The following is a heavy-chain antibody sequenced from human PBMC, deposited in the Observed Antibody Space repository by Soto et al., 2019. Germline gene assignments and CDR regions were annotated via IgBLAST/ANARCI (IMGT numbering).Heavy chain of an antibody. Sequence: ASVKVSCKASGYTFTSYDINWVRQATGQGLEWMGWMNPNRGNTGYAQKFQERVTITRDMSTSTAYMELSSPRSEDTAVDYCAADLGRYCGGDCHEIGALDIWGQGTMVTVSS. CDR3: AADLGRYCGGDCHEIGALDI. CDR1: GYTFTSYD. CDR2: MNPNRGNT. D-gene: IGHD2-21*02. J-gene: IGHJ3*02. V-gene: IGHV1-8*01.